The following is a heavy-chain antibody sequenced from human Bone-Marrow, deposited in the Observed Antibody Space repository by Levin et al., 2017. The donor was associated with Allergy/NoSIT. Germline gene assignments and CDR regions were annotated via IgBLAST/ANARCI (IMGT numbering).Heavy chain of an antibody. J-gene: IGHJ1*01. Sequence: GGSLRLSCTAPRFSFNSYWMNWVRQAPGTGLEWVASINQDGSARDYVDSVKGRFTISRDNAKNSLYLQMNSLRADDTAVYYCATACTSSSCYSLYFHNGGQGASVTVSS. CDR1: RFSFNSYW. CDR2: INQDGSAR. CDR3: ATACTSSSCYSLYFHN. D-gene: IGHD2-2*02. V-gene: IGHV3-7*01.